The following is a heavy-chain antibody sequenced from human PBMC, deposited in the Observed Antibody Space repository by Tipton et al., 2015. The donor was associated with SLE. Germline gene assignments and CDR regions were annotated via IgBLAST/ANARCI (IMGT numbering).Heavy chain of an antibody. J-gene: IGHJ5*02. CDR3: AKETGSP. CDR2: VKSKTDGGTT. D-gene: IGHD1-14*01. V-gene: IGHV3-15*01. Sequence: SLRLSCAASGFTFSNAWMSWVRQAPGKGLEWVGRVKSKTDGGTTDYAAPVIGRFSISRDDSKETLYLQMNSLTSEDTAVYYCAKETGSPWGQGTLVTVSS. CDR1: GFTFSNAW.